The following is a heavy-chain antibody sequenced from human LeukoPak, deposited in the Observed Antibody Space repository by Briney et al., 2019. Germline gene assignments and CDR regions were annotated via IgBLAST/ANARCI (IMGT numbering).Heavy chain of an antibody. Sequence: GGSLRLSCAASGFTFSSYSMNWVRQAPGKGLEWVSSISSSSSYIYYADSVKGRFTISRDNAKNSLYLQMNSLRAEDTAVYYCARDATPIAVAGTGIDYWGQGTLVTVSS. CDR2: ISSSSSYI. CDR3: ARDATPIAVAGTGIDY. J-gene: IGHJ4*02. CDR1: GFTFSSYS. V-gene: IGHV3-21*01. D-gene: IGHD6-19*01.